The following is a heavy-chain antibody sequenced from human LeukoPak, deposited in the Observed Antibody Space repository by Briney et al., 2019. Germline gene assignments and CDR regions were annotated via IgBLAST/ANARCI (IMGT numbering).Heavy chain of an antibody. CDR1: EFTFSDYY. J-gene: IGHJ4*02. D-gene: IGHD6-13*01. V-gene: IGHV3-11*01. CDR3: ARLGIITAAGSNDY. Sequence: PGGSLRLSCAASEFTFSDYYMGWLRQAPGKGLEWVSYISYNGDTIYYADSVKGRFTVSRDNAKNSLYLQMNSLRAEDTAVYYCARLGIITAAGSNDYWGQGTLVTVSS. CDR2: ISYNGDTI.